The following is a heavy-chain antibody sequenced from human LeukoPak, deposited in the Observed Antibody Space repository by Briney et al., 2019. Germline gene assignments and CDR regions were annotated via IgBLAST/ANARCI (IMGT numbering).Heavy chain of an antibody. CDR3: ARVSRNCYDSSGYYYANWFDP. Sequence: SETLSLTCAVYGGSFSGYYWSWIRQPPGKGLEWIGEINHSGSTNYNPSLKSRVTISVDTSKNQFSLKLSSVTAADTAVYYCARVSRNCYDSSGYYYANWFDPWGQGTLVTVSS. CDR2: INHSGST. D-gene: IGHD3-22*01. J-gene: IGHJ5*02. V-gene: IGHV4-34*01. CDR1: GGSFSGYY.